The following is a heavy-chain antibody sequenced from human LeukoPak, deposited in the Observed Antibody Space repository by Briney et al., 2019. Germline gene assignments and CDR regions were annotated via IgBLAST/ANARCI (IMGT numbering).Heavy chain of an antibody. CDR2: IRSRVNDATP. Sequence: GGSLRLSCAASGFTFSSYAMSWFRQAPGKGLEWVGFIRSRVNDATPQYAASVQGRFTISRDDSKSIAYLQMNSLKTEDTAVYYCARGGRVWVVVAATDNTHFDYWGQGTLVTVSS. CDR1: GFTFSSYA. D-gene: IGHD2-15*01. J-gene: IGHJ4*02. V-gene: IGHV3-49*03. CDR3: ARGGRVWVVVAATDNTHFDY.